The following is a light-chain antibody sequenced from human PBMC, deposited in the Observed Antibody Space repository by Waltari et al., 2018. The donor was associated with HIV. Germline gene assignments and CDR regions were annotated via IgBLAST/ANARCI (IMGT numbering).Light chain of an antibody. J-gene: IGLJ2*01. V-gene: IGLV3-21*02. CDR2: DDS. CDR1: NIGSKS. Sequence: SYVLTQPPSVSVAPGQTARITCGGNNIGSKSVHWYQQKPGQAPVLVVYDDSDRPSGIPGRFSGPNAGKTATLTISRVEAGDEADYYCQVWDSSSDHVVFGGGTKLTVL. CDR3: QVWDSSSDHVV.